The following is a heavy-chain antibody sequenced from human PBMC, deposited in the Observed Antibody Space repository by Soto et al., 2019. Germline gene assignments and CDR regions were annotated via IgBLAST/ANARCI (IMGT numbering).Heavy chain of an antibody. J-gene: IGHJ5*02. CDR3: ARDGHNTNDVDH. CDR2: INKDGSER. V-gene: IGHV3-7*01. CDR1: GFTFDDYW. D-gene: IGHD1-20*01. Sequence: EVQLVESGGVLVQPGGSLRLSCVAPGFTFDDYWMNWVRQAPGKGLEWVAIINKDGSERYYVDSVKGRFTISRDNSKNPLFLQMNSLRAEDTALYYCARDGHNTNDVDHWRQGTLVTVSS.